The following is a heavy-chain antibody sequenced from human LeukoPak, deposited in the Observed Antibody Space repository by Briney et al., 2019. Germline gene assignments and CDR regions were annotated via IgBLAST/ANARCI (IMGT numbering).Heavy chain of an antibody. CDR3: ARVVGATTYFDY. D-gene: IGHD1-26*01. Sequence: ASVKVSCKASGYTFTGYYMHWVRQAPGQGLEWMGWINPNSGGTNYAQRFQGRVNMTRDTSISTAYMELSRLRSDDTAVYYCARVVGATTYFDYWGQGTLVTVSS. CDR2: INPNSGGT. CDR1: GYTFTGYY. J-gene: IGHJ4*02. V-gene: IGHV1-2*02.